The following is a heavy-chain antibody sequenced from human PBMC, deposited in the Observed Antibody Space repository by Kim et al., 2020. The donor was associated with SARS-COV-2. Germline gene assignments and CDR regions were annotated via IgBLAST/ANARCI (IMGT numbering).Heavy chain of an antibody. D-gene: IGHD4-17*01. Sequence: AESRKGGFTIFRDNSKNTLYLQINSLRAEDTAVYYCAKRSGDDYGDYFDIWGQGTMVTVSS. J-gene: IGHJ3*02. CDR3: AKRSGDDYGDYFDI. V-gene: IGHV3-23*01.